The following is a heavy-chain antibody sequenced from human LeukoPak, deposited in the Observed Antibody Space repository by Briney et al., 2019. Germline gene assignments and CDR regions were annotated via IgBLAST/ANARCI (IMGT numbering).Heavy chain of an antibody. Sequence: GGSLRLSCAVSGFTFSRYSMNWVRQAPGKGLEWVSFISTSSIYIYYADSVKGRFTISRDNARNSLYLQVNSLTAEDTAVYYCARGGEMATKLFYYFDYWGQGTLVTVSS. CDR3: ARGGEMATKLFYYFDY. CDR2: ISTSSIYI. D-gene: IGHD5-24*01. V-gene: IGHV3-21*01. CDR1: GFTFSRYS. J-gene: IGHJ4*02.